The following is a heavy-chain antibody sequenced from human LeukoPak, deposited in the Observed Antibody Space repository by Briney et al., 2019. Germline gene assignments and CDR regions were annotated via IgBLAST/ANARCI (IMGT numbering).Heavy chain of an antibody. CDR3: ARVVTTGSYPNYFDY. Sequence: AETLSLTCTVSGDSISSFYRSWIRQPPGKGLEWIGYIYYSGSTHYNPSLKSRVIISIDTSKNQFSQNLSSVIAADTAVYYCARVVTTGSYPNYFDYWGQGTLVTVSS. D-gene: IGHD1-26*01. CDR1: GDSISSFY. CDR2: IYYSGST. J-gene: IGHJ4*02. V-gene: IGHV4-59*01.